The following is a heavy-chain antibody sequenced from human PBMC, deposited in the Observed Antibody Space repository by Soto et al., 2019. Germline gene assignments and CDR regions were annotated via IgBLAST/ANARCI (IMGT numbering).Heavy chain of an antibody. V-gene: IGHV3-7*03. CDR3: ARVRATDYEIDY. CDR2: IKRDGSEK. J-gene: IGHJ4*02. CDR1: GFMFGSYW. Sequence: GGSLRLSCTASGFMFGSYWMTWVRHVPGKGLQWVANIKRDGSEKYYVDFVKGRFTISRDNADNSVFLDMNNLRVDDTATYYCARVRATDYEIDYWGQGALVTV. D-gene: IGHD4-17*01.